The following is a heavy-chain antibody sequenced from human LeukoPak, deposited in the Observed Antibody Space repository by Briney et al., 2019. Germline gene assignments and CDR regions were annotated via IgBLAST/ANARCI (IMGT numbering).Heavy chain of an antibody. V-gene: IGHV4-34*01. J-gene: IGHJ5*02. CDR1: GGSFSGYY. CDR3: ATNYYDSSGYYSNNWFDP. D-gene: IGHD3-22*01. CDR2: INHSRST. Sequence: SETLSLTCAVYGGSFSGYYWSWIRQPPGKGLEWIGEINHSRSTNYNPSLKSRATISVDTSKNQFSLKLSSVTAADTAVYYCATNYYDSSGYYSNNWFDPWGQGTLVTVSS.